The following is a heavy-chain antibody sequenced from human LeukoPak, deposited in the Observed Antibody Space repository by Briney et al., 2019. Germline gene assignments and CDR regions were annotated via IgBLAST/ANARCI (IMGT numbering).Heavy chain of an antibody. CDR1: GGSFSGYY. V-gene: IGHV4-34*01. CDR3: ARFLGWADAFDI. J-gene: IGHJ3*02. D-gene: IGHD1-26*01. Sequence: SETLSLTCAVYGGSFSGYYWSWIRQPPGKGLEWIGEINHSGSTNYNPSLKSRVTISVDTSKNQFSLKLSSVTAADTAVYYCARFLGWADAFDIWGQGTMVTVSS. CDR2: INHSGST.